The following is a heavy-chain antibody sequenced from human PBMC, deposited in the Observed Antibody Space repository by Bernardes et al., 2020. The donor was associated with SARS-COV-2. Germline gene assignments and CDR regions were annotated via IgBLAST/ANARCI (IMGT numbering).Heavy chain of an antibody. J-gene: IGHJ4*02. CDR1: GFTFSSYG. CDR3: AASSSYYYPLFDY. Sequence: GGSLRLSCAASGFTFSSYGMHWVRQAPGKGLEWVAVISYDGSNKYYADSVKGRFTISRDNSKNTLYLQMNSLRAEDTAVYYCAASSSYYYPLFDYWGQGTLVTVSS. CDR2: ISYDGSNK. D-gene: IGHD3-22*01. V-gene: IGHV3-30*03.